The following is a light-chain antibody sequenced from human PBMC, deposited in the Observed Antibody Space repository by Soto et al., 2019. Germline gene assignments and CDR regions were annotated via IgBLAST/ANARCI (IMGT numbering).Light chain of an antibody. J-gene: IGKJ1*01. Sequence: IVMTQSPATLSMSPGDRATLSCRASQSLATNMAWYQQKPGQAPRLLIYGASIRATGVSARFTGRGSGTEFPLPINSLQSEDLAVYYCHQYNSVLRTFGRGTRVEV. CDR1: QSLATN. CDR3: HQYNSVLRT. V-gene: IGKV3-15*01. CDR2: GAS.